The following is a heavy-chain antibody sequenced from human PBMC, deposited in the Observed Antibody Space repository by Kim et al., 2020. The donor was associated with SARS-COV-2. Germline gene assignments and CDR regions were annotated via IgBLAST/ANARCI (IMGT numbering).Heavy chain of an antibody. CDR2: IDPSDSYT. CDR3: ARLKVVASYYYYGMDV. V-gene: IGHV5-10-1*01. J-gene: IGHJ6*02. D-gene: IGHD2-15*01. CDR1: GYSFTSYW. Sequence: GESLKISCKGSGYSFTSYWISWVRQMPGKGLEWMGRIDPSDSYTNYSPSFQGHVTISADKSISTAYLQWSSLKASDTAMYYCARLKVVASYYYYGMDVWGQGTTVTVSS.